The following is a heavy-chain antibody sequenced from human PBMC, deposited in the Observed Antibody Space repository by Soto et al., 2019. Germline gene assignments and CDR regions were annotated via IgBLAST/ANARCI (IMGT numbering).Heavy chain of an antibody. Sequence: GGSLRLSCAASGFTFSSYSMNWVRQAPGKGLEWVSSISSSSSYIYYADSVKGRFTISRDNAKNSLYLQMNSLRAEDTAVYYCARDQDIAAAGYYYGMDVWGQGTTVTVSS. CDR3: ARDQDIAAAGYYYGMDV. V-gene: IGHV3-21*01. D-gene: IGHD6-13*01. CDR1: GFTFSSYS. J-gene: IGHJ6*02. CDR2: ISSSSSYI.